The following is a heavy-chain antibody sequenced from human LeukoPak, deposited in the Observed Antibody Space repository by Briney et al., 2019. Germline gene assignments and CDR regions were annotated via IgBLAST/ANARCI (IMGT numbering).Heavy chain of an antibody. D-gene: IGHD5-18*01. CDR3: ARDRRADTAMVTPFDY. Sequence: PSETLSLTCTVSGGSISSYYWSWIRQPAGKGLEWIGRIYTSGRTNYNPSLKSRVTMSVDTSKNQFSLKLSSVTAADTAVYYCARDRRADTAMVTPFDYWGQGTLVTVSS. CDR2: IYTSGRT. J-gene: IGHJ4*02. V-gene: IGHV4-4*07. CDR1: GGSISSYY.